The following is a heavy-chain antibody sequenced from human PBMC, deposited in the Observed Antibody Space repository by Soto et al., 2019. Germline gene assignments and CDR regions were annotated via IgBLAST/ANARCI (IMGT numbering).Heavy chain of an antibody. CDR1: GYGFTSYW. D-gene: IGHD3-22*01. CDR3: ARHSTMRGRATRGAEFYGKDL. Sequence: PGESLKISCKGSGYGFTSYWIGWVRQMPGKGLEWMGIIYPGDSDTRYSPSFQGQVTISADKSISTAYLQWSSLKASDTAMYYCARHSTMRGRATRGAEFYGKDLWGQGARVSVSS. V-gene: IGHV5-51*01. CDR2: IYPGDSDT. J-gene: IGHJ6*01.